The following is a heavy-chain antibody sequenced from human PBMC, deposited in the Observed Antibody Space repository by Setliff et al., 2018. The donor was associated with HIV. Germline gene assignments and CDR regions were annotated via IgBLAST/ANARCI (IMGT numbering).Heavy chain of an antibody. CDR3: ARDFGGPLVIPAH. J-gene: IGHJ4*02. CDR1: GFTFSTYG. CDR2: IWNNGGDK. D-gene: IGHD3-16*02. Sequence: GGSLRLSCAASGFTFSTYGMHWVRQAPGKGLEWVALIWNNGGDKYYADSVKGRFTISRDNSKSTLYLQMNSLKTEDTAVYYCARDFGGPLVIPAHWGQGTLVTVSS. V-gene: IGHV3-33*01.